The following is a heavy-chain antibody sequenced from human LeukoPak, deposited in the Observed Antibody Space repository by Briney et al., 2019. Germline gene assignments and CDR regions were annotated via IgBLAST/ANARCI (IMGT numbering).Heavy chain of an antibody. CDR1: GYTFTGYY. Sequence: GASVKVSCKASGYTFTGYYMHWVRQAPGQGPEWMGWMHPKSGATISAQILQGRVTMTRDTSISTAYMELSGLTSDDTAVYYCARGKATDDNFWSGLGVWGQGTLVTVSS. V-gene: IGHV1-2*02. J-gene: IGHJ4*02. D-gene: IGHD3-3*01. CDR2: MHPKSGAT. CDR3: ARGKATDDNFWSGLGV.